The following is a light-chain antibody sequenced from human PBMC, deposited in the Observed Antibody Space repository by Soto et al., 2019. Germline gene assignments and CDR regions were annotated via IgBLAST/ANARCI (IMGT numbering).Light chain of an antibody. Sequence: EKVLMQSPATLSVSPGERVTLSCRASHGVGSNLAWYQQHPCQAPRLLIYGASSRATNVPARFSGSGSRTEFTLTISGLQFEDFAVYYCQQSNDWPPEYTFGQGNKLQI. V-gene: IGKV3-15*01. J-gene: IGKJ2*01. CDR3: QQSNDWPPEYT. CDR1: HGVGSN. CDR2: GAS.